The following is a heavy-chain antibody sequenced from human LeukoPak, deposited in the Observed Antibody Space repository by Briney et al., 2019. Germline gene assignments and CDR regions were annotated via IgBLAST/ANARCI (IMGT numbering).Heavy chain of an antibody. Sequence: PGGYLRLSCAASGFTFSSYGMHWVRQAPGKGLEWVAVISYDGSNKYYADSVKGRFTISRDNSKNTLYLQMNSLRAEDTAVYYCAKPPYCSGGSCYPYYFDYWGQGTLVTVSS. CDR2: ISYDGSNK. CDR1: GFTFSSYG. J-gene: IGHJ4*02. CDR3: AKPPYCSGGSCYPYYFDY. D-gene: IGHD2-15*01. V-gene: IGHV3-30*18.